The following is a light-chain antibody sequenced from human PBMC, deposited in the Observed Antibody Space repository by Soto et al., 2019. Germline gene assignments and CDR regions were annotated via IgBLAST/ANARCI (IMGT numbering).Light chain of an antibody. V-gene: IGKV1-39*01. Sequence: DIQMTQSPSSLSASVGDRVTITCRASQSISSYLNWYQQKPGKAPKLLIYAASSLQSGVPSRFSGGGSGTDFTLTISGLQPEDSATYYCPQYNSYPITFGQGTRLEIK. CDR3: PQYNSYPIT. J-gene: IGKJ5*01. CDR2: AAS. CDR1: QSISSY.